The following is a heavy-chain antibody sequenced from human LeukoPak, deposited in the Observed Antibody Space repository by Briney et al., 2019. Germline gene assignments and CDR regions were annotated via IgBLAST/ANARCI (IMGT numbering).Heavy chain of an antibody. CDR2: IYYSGSI. CDR1: GGSIGDHY. J-gene: IGHJ5*02. V-gene: IGHV4-59*11. CDR3: ARAGGIAAAREENWFDP. Sequence: SETLSLTCTVSGGSIGDHYWSWIRQPPGKGLEWVGYIYYSGSIDYNPSLNRRVTVSVDTSKNQFSLKLRSVTAADTAVYYCARAGGIAAAREENWFDPWGQGTLVTVSS. D-gene: IGHD6-13*01.